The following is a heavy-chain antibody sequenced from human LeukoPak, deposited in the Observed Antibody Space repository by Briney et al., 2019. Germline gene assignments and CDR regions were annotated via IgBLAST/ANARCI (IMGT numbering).Heavy chain of an antibody. Sequence: GESLKISCKGSGYSLSTYWIGWVRQMPGKGLEWMGRIDPADSYTNYSPSFQGHVTISADKSISTAYLQWSSLKASDTAMYYCARLIAVADSWFDPWGQGTLVTVSS. CDR1: GYSLSTYW. CDR3: ARLIAVADSWFDP. V-gene: IGHV5-10-1*01. D-gene: IGHD6-13*01. J-gene: IGHJ5*02. CDR2: IDPADSYT.